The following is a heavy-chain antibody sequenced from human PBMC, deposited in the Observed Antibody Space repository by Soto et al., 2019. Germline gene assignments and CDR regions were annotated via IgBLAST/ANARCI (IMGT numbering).Heavy chain of an antibody. Sequence: PSETLSLTCGVSGGSIRSSNYWTWVRQAPGKGLEWIGEVYHTGSTNYNPSLKSRVTIAADKSKNHFSLKLTSVTAADTAVYYCARGITMIRVVLEYWGQGIPVTVSP. V-gene: IGHV4-4*02. J-gene: IGHJ4*02. CDR2: VYHTGST. CDR3: ARGITMIRVVLEY. D-gene: IGHD3-10*01. CDR1: GGSIRSSNY.